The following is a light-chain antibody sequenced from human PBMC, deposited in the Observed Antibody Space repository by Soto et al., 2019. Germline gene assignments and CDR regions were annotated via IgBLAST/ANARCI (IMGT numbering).Light chain of an antibody. CDR1: SSDVGGYNY. V-gene: IGLV2-8*01. Sequence: QSALTQPPSASGSPGQSVTISCTGTSSDVGGYNYVSWYQQHPGKAPKLMIYEVSKRPSGVPDRFSGSKSGNTASLTVSRLQAEDEADYYCSSYAGSAVVFGAGSKLAVL. CDR3: SSYAGSAVV. CDR2: EVS. J-gene: IGLJ2*01.